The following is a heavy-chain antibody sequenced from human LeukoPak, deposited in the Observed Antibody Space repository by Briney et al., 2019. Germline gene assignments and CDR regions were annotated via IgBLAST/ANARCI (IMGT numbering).Heavy chain of an antibody. Sequence: GGSLRLSCAASGFTFSSYAMHWVRQAPGKGLEWVAVISYDGSNKYYADSVKGRFTISRDNAKNTLYLQMKSLRDEDTAVYYCVRDWDHFDFDSWGQGTLVTVSS. J-gene: IGHJ5*01. D-gene: IGHD1-14*01. CDR1: GFTFSSYA. CDR3: VRDWDHFDFDS. CDR2: ISYDGSNK. V-gene: IGHV3-30-3*01.